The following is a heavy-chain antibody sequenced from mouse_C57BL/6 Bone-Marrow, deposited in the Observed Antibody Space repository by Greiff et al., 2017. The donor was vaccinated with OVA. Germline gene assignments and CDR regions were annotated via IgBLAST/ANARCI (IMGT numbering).Heavy chain of an antibody. V-gene: IGHV1-18*01. CDR3: ARRDYYGSRSWFAY. D-gene: IGHD1-1*01. CDR1: GYTFTDYN. Sequence: VQLQHSGPELVKPGASVKIPCKASGYTFTDYNMDWVKQSHGKSLEWIGDINPNNGGTIYNQKFKGKATLTVDKSSSTAYMELRSLTSEDTAVYYCARRDYYGSRSWFAYWGQGTLVTVSA. J-gene: IGHJ3*01. CDR2: INPNNGGT.